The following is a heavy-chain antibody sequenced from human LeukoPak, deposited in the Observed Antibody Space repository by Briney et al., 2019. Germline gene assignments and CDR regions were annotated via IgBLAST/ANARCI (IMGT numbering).Heavy chain of an antibody. CDR3: AKGNVSVSAYFYDFWSGYYPYYYGMDV. CDR1: GFTFSSYG. V-gene: IGHV3-30*18. D-gene: IGHD3-3*01. J-gene: IGHJ6*02. CDR2: ISYDGSNK. Sequence: PGGSLRLSCAASGFTFSSYGMHWVRQAPGKGLEWVAVISYDGSNKYYADSVKGRFTISRDNSKNTLYLQMNSLRAEDTAVYYCAKGNVSVSAYFYDFWSGYYPYYYGMDVWGQGTTVTVSS.